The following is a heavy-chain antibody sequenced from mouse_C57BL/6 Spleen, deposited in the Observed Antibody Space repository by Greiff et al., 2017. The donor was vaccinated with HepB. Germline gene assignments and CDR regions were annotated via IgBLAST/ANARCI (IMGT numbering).Heavy chain of an antibody. CDR1: GFSLTSYG. D-gene: IGHD2-3*01. J-gene: IGHJ4*01. Sequence: QVHVKQSGPGLVQPSQSLSITCTVSGFSLTSYGVHWVRQSPGKGLEWLGVIWSGGSTDYNAAFISRLSISKDNSKSQVFFKMNSLQADDTAIYYCARYDGPSYYAMDYWGQGTSVTVSS. V-gene: IGHV2-2*01. CDR3: ARYDGPSYYAMDY. CDR2: IWSGGST.